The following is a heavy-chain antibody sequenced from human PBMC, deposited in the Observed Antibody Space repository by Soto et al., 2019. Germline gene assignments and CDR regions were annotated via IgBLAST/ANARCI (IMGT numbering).Heavy chain of an antibody. Sequence: PSETLSLTCTVSGGSISSYYWSWIRQPPGKGLEWIGYIYYSGSTNYNPSLKSRVTISVDTSKNQFSLKLSSVTAADTAVYYCASIVSGSYYGMYYYYGMDVWGQGTTVTVSS. V-gene: IGHV4-59*01. D-gene: IGHD1-26*01. CDR2: IYYSGST. J-gene: IGHJ6*02. CDR3: ASIVSGSYYGMYYYYGMDV. CDR1: GGSISSYY.